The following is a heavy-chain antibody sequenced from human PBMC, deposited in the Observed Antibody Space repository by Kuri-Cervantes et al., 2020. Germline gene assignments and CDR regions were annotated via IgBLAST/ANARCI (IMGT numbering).Heavy chain of an antibody. CDR2: MNPNSGNT. CDR3: ARVSYDFWAYYYMDV. J-gene: IGHJ6*03. CDR1: GYTLTELS. D-gene: IGHD3-3*01. Sequence: ASVKVSCKVSGYTLTELSMHWVRQAPGKGLEWMGWMNPNSGNTGYAQKFQGRVTMTRNTSISTAYMELSSLRSEDTAVYYCARVSYDFWAYYYMDVWGKGTTVTVSS. V-gene: IGHV1-8*01.